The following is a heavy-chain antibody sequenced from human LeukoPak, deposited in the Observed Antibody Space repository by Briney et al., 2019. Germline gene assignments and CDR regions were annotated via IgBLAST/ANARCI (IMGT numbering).Heavy chain of an antibody. Sequence: GGSLRLSCAASGFTFSSYSMNWVRQAPGKGLEWVSSISSSSSYIYYADSAKGRFTISRDNAKNSLYLQMNSLRAEDTAVYYCARDPGIAAAGTNNWFDPWGQGTLVTVSS. J-gene: IGHJ5*02. V-gene: IGHV3-21*01. D-gene: IGHD6-13*01. CDR1: GFTFSSYS. CDR3: ARDPGIAAAGTNNWFDP. CDR2: ISSSSSYI.